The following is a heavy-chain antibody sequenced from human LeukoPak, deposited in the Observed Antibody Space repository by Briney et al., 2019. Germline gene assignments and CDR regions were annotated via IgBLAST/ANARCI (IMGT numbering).Heavy chain of an antibody. CDR2: IYYSGST. CDR3: ARLGLGSDYYYYYMDV. V-gene: IGHV4-39*01. Sequence: SETLSLTCTVSGGSISSSSYYWGWIRQPPGKGLEWIGSIYYSGSTYYNPSLKSRVTISVDTSKNQFSLKLSSVTAADTAVYYCARLGLGSDYYYYYMDVWGKGTTVTVSS. D-gene: IGHD3-10*01. J-gene: IGHJ6*03. CDR1: GGSISSSSYY.